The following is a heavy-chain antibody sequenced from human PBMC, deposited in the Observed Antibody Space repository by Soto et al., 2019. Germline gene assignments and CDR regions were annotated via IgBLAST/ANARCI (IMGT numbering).Heavy chain of an antibody. CDR2: ISSSSSTI. V-gene: IGHV3-48*02. Sequence: GGSLRLSCAASGFTFSSYSMNWVRQAPGKGLEWVSYISSSSSTIYYADSVKGRFTISRDNAKNSLYLQMNSLRDEDTAVYYCARVIGRNYYYGMDVWGQGTTVTVSS. CDR3: ARVIGRNYYYGMDV. J-gene: IGHJ6*02. CDR1: GFTFSSYS.